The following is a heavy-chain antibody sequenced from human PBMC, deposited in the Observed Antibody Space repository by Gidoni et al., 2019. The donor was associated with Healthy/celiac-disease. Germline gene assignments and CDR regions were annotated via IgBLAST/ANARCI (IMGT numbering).Heavy chain of an antibody. V-gene: IGHV1-8*01. CDR1: GYTFTSYD. Sequence: QVQLVQSGAEVKKPGASVKVSCKASGYTFTSYDINWVRQATGQGLEWMGWMNPNSVNTGYAQKFQGRVTMTRNTSISTAYMELSSLRSEDTAVYYCARAQRSHYYYGMDVWVQGTTVTVSS. CDR3: ARAQRSHYYYGMDV. CDR2: MNPNSVNT. D-gene: IGHD1-1*01. J-gene: IGHJ6*02.